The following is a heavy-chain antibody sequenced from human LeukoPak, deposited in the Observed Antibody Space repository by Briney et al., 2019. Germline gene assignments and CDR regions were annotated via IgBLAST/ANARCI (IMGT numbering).Heavy chain of an antibody. J-gene: IGHJ4*02. CDR3: ARSGCGGGSCYHPDFDY. Sequence: ASVKVPCKASGYTFTRYGISWVRQAPGQGLEWMGWISAYNGNTNYAQKLQGRVTMTTDTSTSTAYMELRSLRSDDTAVYYCARSGCGGGSCYHPDFDYWGQGTLVTVSS. CDR2: ISAYNGNT. V-gene: IGHV1-18*01. D-gene: IGHD2-15*01. CDR1: GYTFTRYG.